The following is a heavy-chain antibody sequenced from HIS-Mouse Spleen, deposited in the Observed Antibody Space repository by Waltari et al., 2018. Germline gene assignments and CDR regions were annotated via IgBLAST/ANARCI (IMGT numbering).Heavy chain of an antibody. V-gene: IGHV4-39*07. Sequence: QLQLQESGPGLVKPSETLSLTCTVSGGSISSSSYYWGWIRQPPGKGLEWIGCIYYSGGTYYPPSLKSRVTISVDTSKNQFSLKLSSVTAADTAVYYCAREIPYSSSWYDWYFDLWGRGTLVTVSS. CDR1: GGSISSSSYY. CDR3: AREIPYSSSWYDWYFDL. J-gene: IGHJ2*01. D-gene: IGHD6-13*01. CDR2: IYYSGGT.